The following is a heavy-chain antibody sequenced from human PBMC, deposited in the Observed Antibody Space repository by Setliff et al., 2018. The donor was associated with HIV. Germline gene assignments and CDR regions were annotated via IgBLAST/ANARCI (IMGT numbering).Heavy chain of an antibody. Sequence: LGESLKISCKGSGYSFTSYWIGWVRQMPGKGLEWMGIIYPGDSDTRYSPSFQGQVTISADKSISTAYLQWSSLKASDTAMYYCARVLYHSSSDPPGYYYYGMDVWGQGTTVTVSS. V-gene: IGHV5-51*01. CDR1: GYSFTSYW. D-gene: IGHD6-6*01. J-gene: IGHJ6*02. CDR3: ARVLYHSSSDPPGYYYYGMDV. CDR2: IYPGDSDT.